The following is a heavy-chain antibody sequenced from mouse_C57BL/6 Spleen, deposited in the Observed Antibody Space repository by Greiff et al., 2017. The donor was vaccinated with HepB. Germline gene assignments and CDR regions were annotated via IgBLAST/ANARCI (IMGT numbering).Heavy chain of an antibody. D-gene: IGHD1-1*01. CDR2: ISDGGSYT. V-gene: IGHV5-4*03. CDR3: ASTVVDPFAY. Sequence: EVKLVESGGGLVKPGGSLKLSCAASGFTFSSYAMSWVRQTPEKRLEWVATISDGGSYTYYPDNVKGRFTISRDNAKNNLYLQMSHLKSEDTAMYYCASTVVDPFAYWGQGTLVTVSA. CDR1: GFTFSSYA. J-gene: IGHJ3*01.